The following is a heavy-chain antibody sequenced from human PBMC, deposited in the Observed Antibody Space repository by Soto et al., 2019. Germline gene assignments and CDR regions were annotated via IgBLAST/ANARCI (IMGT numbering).Heavy chain of an antibody. CDR3: ARGDRSPYYYDSSGHQSAFDI. D-gene: IGHD3-22*01. CDR2: INPNSGGT. Sequence: GASVKVSCKASGYTFTGYYMHGVRQAPGQGLEWMGWINPNSGGTNYAQKFQGRVTMTRDTSISTAYMELSRLRSDDTAVYYCARGDRSPYYYDSSGHQSAFDIWGQGTVVTVSS. J-gene: IGHJ3*02. CDR1: GYTFTGYY. V-gene: IGHV1-2*02.